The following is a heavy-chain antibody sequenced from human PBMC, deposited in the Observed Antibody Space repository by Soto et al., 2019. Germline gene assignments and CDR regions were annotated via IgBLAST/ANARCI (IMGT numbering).Heavy chain of an antibody. V-gene: IGHV3-72*01. CDR3: VRDRSWSSES. Sequence: EVQLVESGGGLVQPGGSLRLSCAASGFAFSDYFIDWVRQAPGKGLEWVGRVRNRVRGYTTEYAASVKGRFTISRDDSKNSVYLQMNSLRTADTAVYYCVRDRSWSSESWGLGTLVTVS. D-gene: IGHD1-26*01. J-gene: IGHJ5*02. CDR2: VRNRVRGYTT. CDR1: GFAFSDYF.